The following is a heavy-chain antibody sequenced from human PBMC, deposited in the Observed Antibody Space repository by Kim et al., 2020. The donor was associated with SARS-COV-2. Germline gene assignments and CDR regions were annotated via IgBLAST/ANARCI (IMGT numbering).Heavy chain of an antibody. J-gene: IGHJ5*02. CDR1: GFTFSSYS. CDR3: ARGPPEEYCTNGVCSNWFDP. CDR2: ISSSSSYI. Sequence: GGSLRLSCAASGFTFSSYSMNWVRQAPGKGLEWVSSISSSSSYIYYADSVKGRFTISRDNAKNSLYLQMNSLRAEDTAVYYCARGPPEEYCTNGVCSNWFDPWGQGTLVTVSS. D-gene: IGHD2-8*01. V-gene: IGHV3-21*01.